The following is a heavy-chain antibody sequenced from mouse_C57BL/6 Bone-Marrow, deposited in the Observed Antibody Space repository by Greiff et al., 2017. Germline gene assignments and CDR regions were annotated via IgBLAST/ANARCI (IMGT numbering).Heavy chain of an antibody. J-gene: IGHJ4*01. CDR2: IDPSDSYT. CDR3: ARGTYAMDY. D-gene: IGHD3-3*01. V-gene: IGHV1-50*01. Sequence: VQGVESGAELVKPGASVKLSCKASGYTFTSYWMQWVKQRPGQGLEWIGEIDPSDSYTNYNQKFKGKATLTVDTSSSTAYMQLSSLTSEDSAVYYCARGTYAMDYWGQGTSVTVSS. CDR1: GYTFTSYW.